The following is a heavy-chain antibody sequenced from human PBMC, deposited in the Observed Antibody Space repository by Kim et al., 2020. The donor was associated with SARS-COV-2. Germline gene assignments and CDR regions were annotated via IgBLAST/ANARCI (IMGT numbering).Heavy chain of an antibody. Sequence: ADSVKGRLPISRDSFKNTLSLQMNSLGAGDSAVYYCAKRRSGTPDDAFDIWGQGTLVTVSS. V-gene: IGHV3-66*01. D-gene: IGHD1-1*01. J-gene: IGHJ3*02. CDR3: AKRRSGTPDDAFDI.